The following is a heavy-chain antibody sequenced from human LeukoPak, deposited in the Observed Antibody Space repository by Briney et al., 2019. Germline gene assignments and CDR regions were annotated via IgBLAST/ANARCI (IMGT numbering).Heavy chain of an antibody. CDR3: AIGLSNYVDY. V-gene: IGHV4-34*01. CDR1: GGSFSGYY. J-gene: IGHJ4*02. D-gene: IGHD2-8*01. CDR2: INHSGST. Sequence: PSETLSLTCAVYGGSFSGYYWSWIRQPPGKGLEWIGEINHSGSTNYNPSLKSRVTKSVDTSKNQFSLKLSSVTAADTAVYYCAIGLSNYVDYWGQGTLVTVSS.